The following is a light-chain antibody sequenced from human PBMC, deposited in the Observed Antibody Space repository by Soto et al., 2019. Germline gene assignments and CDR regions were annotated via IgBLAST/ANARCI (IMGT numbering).Light chain of an antibody. J-gene: IGKJ2*01. CDR1: QSVSSSY. CDR3: QQYGSSPPGVRYT. V-gene: IGKV3-20*01. Sequence: EIVLTQSPGTLSLSPGERATLSCRASQSVSSSYLAWYQQKPGQAPRLLIYGASSRATGIPDRFSGSGSGTDFTLTISRLEPEDFAVYYCQQYGSSPPGVRYTFGQGTKLEIK. CDR2: GAS.